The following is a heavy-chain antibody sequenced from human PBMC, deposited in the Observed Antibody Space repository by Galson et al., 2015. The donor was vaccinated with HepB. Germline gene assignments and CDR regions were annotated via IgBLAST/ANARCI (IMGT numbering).Heavy chain of an antibody. CDR1: GGSFSGYY. CDR3: GREVPPQLPLRAWFDP. CDR2: INHSGST. D-gene: IGHD2-2*01. V-gene: IGHV4-34*01. Sequence: ETLSLTCAVSGGSFSGYYWSWIRQPPGKGLEWIGEINHSGSTNYNPSLKSRVTISVDTSKNQFSLKLSSVTAADPAVYYCGREVPPQLPLRAWFDPWGQGTLVTVSS. J-gene: IGHJ5*02.